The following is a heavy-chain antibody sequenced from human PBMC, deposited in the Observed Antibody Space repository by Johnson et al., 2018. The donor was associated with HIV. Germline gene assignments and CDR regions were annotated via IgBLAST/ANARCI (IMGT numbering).Heavy chain of an antibody. CDR3: ARDRRYYGSGSYGGAFDI. CDR1: GFTFSDHY. Sequence: QVQLVESGGGLVKAGGSLRLSCAASGFTFSDHYMTWIRQAPGKGLECISSISSSGRTTYYADSVKGRFTISRNNVQNSMLLQMNSLRAEDTALYYCARDRRYYGSGSYGGAFDIWGQGTVVTVSS. J-gene: IGHJ3*02. D-gene: IGHD3-10*01. CDR2: ISSSGRTT. V-gene: IGHV3-11*01.